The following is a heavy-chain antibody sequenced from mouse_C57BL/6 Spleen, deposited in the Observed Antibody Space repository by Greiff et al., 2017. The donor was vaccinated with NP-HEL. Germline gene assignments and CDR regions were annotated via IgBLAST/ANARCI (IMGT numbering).Heavy chain of an antibody. Sequence: EVQGVESGGGLVKPGGSLKLSCAASGFTFSDYGMHWVRQAPEKGLEWVAYISSGSSTIYYADTLKGRFTISRDNAKNTLFLQMTSLRSEDTAMYYCASLYYDYDGYAMDYWGQGTSVTVSS. CDR3: ASLYYDYDGYAMDY. V-gene: IGHV5-17*01. CDR2: ISSGSSTI. D-gene: IGHD2-4*01. CDR1: GFTFSDYG. J-gene: IGHJ4*01.